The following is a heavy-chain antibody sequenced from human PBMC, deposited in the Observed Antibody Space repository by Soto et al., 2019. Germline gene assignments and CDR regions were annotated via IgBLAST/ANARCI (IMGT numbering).Heavy chain of an antibody. V-gene: IGHV1-69*13. Sequence: SVKVSCKASGGTFSSYAISWVRQAPGQGLEWMVGIIPIFGTANYAQKFQGRVTITADESTSTAYMELSSLRSEDTAVYYCARGLRYFDWFYFDYWGQGTLVTVSS. J-gene: IGHJ4*02. CDR3: ARGLRYFDWFYFDY. D-gene: IGHD3-9*01. CDR2: IIPIFGTA. CDR1: GGTFSSYA.